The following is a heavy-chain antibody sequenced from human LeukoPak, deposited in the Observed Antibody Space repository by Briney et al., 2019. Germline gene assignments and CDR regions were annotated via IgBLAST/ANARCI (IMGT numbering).Heavy chain of an antibody. V-gene: IGHV3-7*01. CDR2: IKQDGSEI. CDR3: TRKGCSSASCLYYYYMDV. Sequence: GGCLRLSCAASGFTFISHWMSWVRQAPGKGLEWVANIKQDGSEIYYVDSVKGRFTISRDNAKNSLYLQMSSLRVEDTATYYCTRKGCSSASCLYYYYMDVWGKGTTVTVSS. CDR1: GFTFISHW. D-gene: IGHD2-2*01. J-gene: IGHJ6*03.